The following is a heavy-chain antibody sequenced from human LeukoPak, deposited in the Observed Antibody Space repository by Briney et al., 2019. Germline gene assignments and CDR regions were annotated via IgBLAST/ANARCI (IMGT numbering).Heavy chain of an antibody. CDR2: ISSSGSTI. CDR1: GFTFSSYE. CDR3: AKDGWYYDSSGYYDY. Sequence: GGSLRLSCAASGFTFSSYEMNWVRQAPGKGLEWVSYISSSGSTIYYADSVKGRFTISRDNAKNSLYLQMNSLRAEDTAVYYCAKDGWYYDSSGYYDYWGQGTLVTVSS. V-gene: IGHV3-48*03. D-gene: IGHD3-22*01. J-gene: IGHJ4*02.